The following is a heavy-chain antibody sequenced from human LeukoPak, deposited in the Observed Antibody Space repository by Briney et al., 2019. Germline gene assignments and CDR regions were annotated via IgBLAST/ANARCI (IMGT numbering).Heavy chain of an antibody. V-gene: IGHV1-8*01. CDR1: GYPFTTYD. D-gene: IGHD3-22*01. CDR3: ARDYYDSSGYSPGDY. J-gene: IGHJ4*02. CDR2: MNPNSGGT. Sequence: ASVKVSCKASGYPFTTYDINWVRQAPGQGLEWVAWMNPNSGGTVYAQKFQGRVTLARDTSIGTAYMELNSLRSDDTAVYYCARDYYDSSGYSPGDYWGQGTLVTVSS.